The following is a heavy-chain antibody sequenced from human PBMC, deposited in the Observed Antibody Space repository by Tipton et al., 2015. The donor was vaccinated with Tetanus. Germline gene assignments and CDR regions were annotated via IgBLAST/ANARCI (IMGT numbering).Heavy chain of an antibody. Sequence: TLSLTCTVSGGSITNGGYYWSWIRQHPGKGLDWIGYISYTGTTHYNPSLKSRVTISLDTSKNQFSLKLTSVTAADTAVYYCASRGYSGRRQIEDYWGQGTLVTVSS. D-gene: IGHD5-12*01. CDR1: GGSITNGGYY. V-gene: IGHV4-31*03. J-gene: IGHJ4*02. CDR3: ASRGYSGRRQIEDY. CDR2: ISYTGTT.